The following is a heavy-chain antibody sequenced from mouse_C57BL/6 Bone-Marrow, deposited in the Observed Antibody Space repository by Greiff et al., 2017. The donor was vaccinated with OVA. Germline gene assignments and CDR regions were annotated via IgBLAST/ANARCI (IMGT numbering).Heavy chain of an antibody. CDR3: ARLYDPYYFDY. Sequence: QVQLKQSGAELAKPGASVKLSCKASGYTFTSYWMHWVKQRPGQGLEWIGYINPSSGYSKYNQKFKDKATLTADKSSSTAYMQLSSLTYEDSAVYYCARLYDPYYFDYWGQGTTLTVSS. CDR2: INPSSGYS. D-gene: IGHD2-3*01. J-gene: IGHJ2*01. V-gene: IGHV1-7*01. CDR1: GYTFTSYW.